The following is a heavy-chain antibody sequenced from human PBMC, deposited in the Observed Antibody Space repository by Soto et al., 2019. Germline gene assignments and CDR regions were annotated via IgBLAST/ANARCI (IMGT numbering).Heavy chain of an antibody. D-gene: IGHD4-17*01. CDR3: AHPRGYGVFDAYDI. CDR1: GFTFSTYA. CDR2: ISGSGGDT. V-gene: IGHV3-23*01. J-gene: IGHJ3*02. Sequence: EVQLLESGGGLAQPGGSLRLSCAASGFTFSTYAMSWVRQAPGKGLEWVSAISGSGGDTYYADSVKGRLTISRDNSKNVLYLQMNCLRTEDTAVYYCAHPRGYGVFDAYDIWGQGAMVTVSS.